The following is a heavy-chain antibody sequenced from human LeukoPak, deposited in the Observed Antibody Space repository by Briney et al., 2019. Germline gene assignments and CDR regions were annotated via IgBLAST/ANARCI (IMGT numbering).Heavy chain of an antibody. J-gene: IGHJ6*03. CDR3: ARRKIVATIRSDGYYYYYMDV. D-gene: IGHD5-12*01. Sequence: ASVKVSCKASGYTFTSYDINWVRQATGQGLEWMGWISAYNGNTNYAQKLQGRVTMTTDTSTSTAYMELRSLRSDDTAVYYCARRKIVATIRSDGYYYYYMDVWGKGTTVTVSS. CDR1: GYTFTSYD. CDR2: ISAYNGNT. V-gene: IGHV1-18*01.